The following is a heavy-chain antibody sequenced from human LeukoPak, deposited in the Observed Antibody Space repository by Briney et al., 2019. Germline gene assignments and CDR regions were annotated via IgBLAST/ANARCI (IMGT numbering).Heavy chain of an antibody. CDR2: ISYDGSNK. V-gene: IGHV3-30-3*01. CDR3: ARGETNWFDS. J-gene: IGHJ5*01. CDR1: GFTFRSYA. Sequence: GGSLRLSCAASGFTFRSYAMHWVRQAPGKGLEWVAVISYDGSNKYYADSVKGRFTNSRDNSKNTLFLQMNSVRAEDTAVYYCARGETNWFDSWGQGTLVTVSS.